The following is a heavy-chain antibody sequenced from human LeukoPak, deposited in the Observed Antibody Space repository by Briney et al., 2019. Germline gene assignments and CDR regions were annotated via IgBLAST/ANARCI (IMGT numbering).Heavy chain of an antibody. CDR3: ARDRTTVTTGYYGMDV. J-gene: IGHJ6*02. CDR2: INPNTGVT. Sequence: GASVKVSCKASGYTFTGYYMHWVRQAPGQGLEWMGWINPNTGVTNYAQKFQGRVTLTRDTSIITACMELTRLRSDDTAVYYCARDRTTVTTGYYGMDVWGQGTTVTVSS. V-gene: IGHV1-2*02. CDR1: GYTFTGYY. D-gene: IGHD4-17*01.